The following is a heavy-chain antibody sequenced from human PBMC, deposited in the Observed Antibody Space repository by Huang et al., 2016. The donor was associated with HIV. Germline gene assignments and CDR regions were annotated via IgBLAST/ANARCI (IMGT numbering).Heavy chain of an antibody. CDR3: ARLLVYSVNWFDP. Sequence: QLQLQESGPGLVQPSETLSLTCTVSGGSISSNIYYWGWIRQPPGKGLEWIGSIYYSGNTYYNPSLKSRVTMSADTSKNQFSLRLNSVTAADTAVYYCARLLVYSVNWFDPWGQGTLVTVSS. J-gene: IGHJ5*02. V-gene: IGHV4-39*01. CDR2: IYYSGNT. CDR1: GGSISSNIYY. D-gene: IGHD4-4*01.